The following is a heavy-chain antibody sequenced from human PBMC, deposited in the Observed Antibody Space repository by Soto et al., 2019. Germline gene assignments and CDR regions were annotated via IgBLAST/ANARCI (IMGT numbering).Heavy chain of an antibody. V-gene: IGHV4-59*01. CDR2: IYYSGST. D-gene: IGHD6-19*01. J-gene: IGHJ4*02. Sequence: QVQLQESGPGLVKPSETLSLTCTVSGGSISSYYWSWIRQPPGKGLEWIGYIYYSGSTNYNPSLKSRVTISVDTSKNQFSLKLSSVTAADTAVYYCARGSPFHLIAVAGTIFDYWGQGTLVTVSS. CDR1: GGSISSYY. CDR3: ARGSPFHLIAVAGTIFDY.